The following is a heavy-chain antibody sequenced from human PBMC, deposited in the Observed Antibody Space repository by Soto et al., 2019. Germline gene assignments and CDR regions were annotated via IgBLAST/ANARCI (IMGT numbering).Heavy chain of an antibody. CDR2: ISGDGGST. CDR3: AKDYSRVRGVINDAFDI. J-gene: IGHJ3*02. Sequence: GGSLRLSCAASGFTFDDYAMHWVRQAPGKGLEWVSLISGDGGSTYYADSVKGRFTISRDNSKNSLYLQMNSLRTEDTALYYCAKDYSRVRGVINDAFDIWGQGTMVTVSS. V-gene: IGHV3-43*02. D-gene: IGHD3-10*01. CDR1: GFTFDDYA.